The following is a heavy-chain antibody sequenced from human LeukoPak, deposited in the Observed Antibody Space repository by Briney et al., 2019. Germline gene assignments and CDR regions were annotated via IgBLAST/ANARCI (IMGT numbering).Heavy chain of an antibody. V-gene: IGHV3-23*01. CDR1: GFTFSSYD. CDR3: AKDPSSYSSGSH. J-gene: IGHJ4*02. D-gene: IGHD6-19*01. Sequence: GGSLRLSRAASGFTFSSYDMRWVRQAPGKGLEWVSGTSGSGDTTYYADSVKGRFTISRDNSKNTLFLQMNSLRAEDTAVYYCAKDPSSYSSGSHWGQGTLVTVSS. CDR2: TSGSGDTT.